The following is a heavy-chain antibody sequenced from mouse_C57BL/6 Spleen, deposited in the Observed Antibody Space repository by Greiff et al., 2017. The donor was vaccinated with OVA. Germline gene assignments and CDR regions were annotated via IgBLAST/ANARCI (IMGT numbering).Heavy chain of an antibody. CDR1: GYTFTSYW. CDR2: IHPNSGST. D-gene: IGHD1-1*01. J-gene: IGHJ2*01. V-gene: IGHV1-64*01. CDR3: ARGDYYGSSLYYFDY. Sequence: QVQLQQPGAELVKPGASVKLSCKASGYTFTSYWMHWVKQRPGQGLEWIGMIHPNSGSTNYNEKFKSKATLTVDKSSSTAYMQLSSLTSEDSAVYDCARGDYYGSSLYYFDYWGQGTTLTVSS.